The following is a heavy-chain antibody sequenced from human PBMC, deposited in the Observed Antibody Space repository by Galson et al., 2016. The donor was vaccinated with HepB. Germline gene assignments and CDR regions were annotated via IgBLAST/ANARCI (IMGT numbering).Heavy chain of an antibody. J-gene: IGHJ5*02. Sequence: SVKVSCKAPGGTFSTHGISWVRQAPGQGLEWMGGIIPIYGTANYAQKFQGRVTITADEFTSTVYMELNSLRSEDTAVYYCARAHPPTPNQYESSANWFDPWGQGTLVTVSS. CDR2: IIPIYGTA. CDR1: GGTFSTHG. CDR3: ARAHPPTPNQYESSANWFDP. V-gene: IGHV1-69*13. D-gene: IGHD3-22*01.